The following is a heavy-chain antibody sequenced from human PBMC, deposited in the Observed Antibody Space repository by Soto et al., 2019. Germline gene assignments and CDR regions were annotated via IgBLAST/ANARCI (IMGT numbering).Heavy chain of an antibody. J-gene: IGHJ6*02. Sequence: ASVKVSCKASGYTFTGYYMHWVRQAPGQGLEWMGWINPNSGGTNYAQKFKGWVTMTRDTSISTAYMELSRLRSDDTAVYYCARGLVEVVVAATDYYYYYGMDVWGQGTTVTVSS. V-gene: IGHV1-2*04. CDR1: GYTFTGYY. CDR3: ARGLVEVVVAATDYYYYYGMDV. D-gene: IGHD2-15*01. CDR2: INPNSGGT.